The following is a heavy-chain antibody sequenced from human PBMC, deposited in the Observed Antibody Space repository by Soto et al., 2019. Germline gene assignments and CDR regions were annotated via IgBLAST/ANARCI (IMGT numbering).Heavy chain of an antibody. J-gene: IGHJ4*02. D-gene: IGHD6-13*01. CDR2: ISWDGGST. CDR1: GFTFDDYT. Sequence: EVQLVESGGVVVQPGGSLRLSCAASGFTFDDYTMHWVRQAPGKGLEWVSLISWDGGSTYYADSVKGRFTISRDNSKNSLYLQMNSLRTEDTALYYCAKGDTGYSSSWYIDYWGQGTLVTVSS. V-gene: IGHV3-43*01. CDR3: AKGDTGYSSSWYIDY.